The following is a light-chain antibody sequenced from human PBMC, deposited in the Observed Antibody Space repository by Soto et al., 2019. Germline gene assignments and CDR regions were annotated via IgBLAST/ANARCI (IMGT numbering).Light chain of an antibody. CDR2: RTS. J-gene: IGKJ2*01. V-gene: IGKV3-20*01. Sequence: EIVLTQSPGTLSLSPGERATLSYRASQSVYSGYVAWYQQKPGQAPRLVLYRTSSRATGIPDRFSGGGSGTDFALTIRALEPDDFAVYYCQQYDSSPYTFGQGTKVDTK. CDR1: QSVYSGY. CDR3: QQYDSSPYT.